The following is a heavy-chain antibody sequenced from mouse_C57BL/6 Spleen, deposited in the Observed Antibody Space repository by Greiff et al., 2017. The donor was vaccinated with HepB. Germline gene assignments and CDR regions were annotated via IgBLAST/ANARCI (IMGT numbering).Heavy chain of an antibody. J-gene: IGHJ3*01. D-gene: IGHD1-1*01. Sequence: VQLQQSGTELIRPGTSVKVSCKASGYAFTNYLIEWVKQRPGQGLEWIGVINPGSGGTNYNEKFKGKATLTADKSSSTAYMQLSSLTSEDSAVYFCARSQFITTWFAYWGQGTLVTVSA. CDR1: GYAFTNYL. V-gene: IGHV1-54*01. CDR2: INPGSGGT. CDR3: ARSQFITTWFAY.